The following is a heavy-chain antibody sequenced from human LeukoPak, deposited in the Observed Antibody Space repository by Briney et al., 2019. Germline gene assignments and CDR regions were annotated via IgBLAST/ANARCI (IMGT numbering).Heavy chain of an antibody. J-gene: IGHJ4*02. V-gene: IGHV3-7*03. CDR2: IKLDGSEK. CDR1: GFSFGKYG. Sequence: GGSLRLSCVASGFSFGKYGMSWVRQAPGKGLEWVANIKLDGSEKNYVDSVKGRFTISRDNTKNSLNLQMNSLRAEDTAVFYCARDQYDTWSRRGNFDSWGQGTLVIVSS. CDR3: ARDQYDTWSRRGNFDS. D-gene: IGHD3/OR15-3a*01.